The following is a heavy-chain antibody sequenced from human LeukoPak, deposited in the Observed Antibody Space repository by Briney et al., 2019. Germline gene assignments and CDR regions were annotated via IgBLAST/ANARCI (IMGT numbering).Heavy chain of an antibody. V-gene: IGHV4-59*01. CDR3: ARSLHSSSWYGYYGTDV. CDR1: GGSISSYY. D-gene: IGHD6-13*01. J-gene: IGHJ6*04. Sequence: SETLSLTCTVSGGSISSYYWSWIRQPPGKGLEWIGYIYYSGSTNYNPSLKSRVTISVDTSKNQFSLKLSSVTAADTAVYYCARSLHSSSWYGYYGTDVWGKGTTVTVSS. CDR2: IYYSGST.